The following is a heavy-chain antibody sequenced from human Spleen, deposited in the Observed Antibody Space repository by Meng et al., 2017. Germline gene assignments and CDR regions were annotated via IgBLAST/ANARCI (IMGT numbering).Heavy chain of an antibody. V-gene: IGHV4-4*02. Sequence: QVHWRESGPALATPTATLSLTCAVSGYSITNHNCWSWVRQPPGKGLEWIGEIPHRGSSAYTPSLKSRVSMSIDKSKNQFSLKLTSVTAADTAVYYCLRGSGGSVWGQGTLVTVSS. CDR2: IPHRGSS. D-gene: IGHD3-10*01. CDR3: LRGSGGSV. CDR1: GYSITNHNC. J-gene: IGHJ1*01.